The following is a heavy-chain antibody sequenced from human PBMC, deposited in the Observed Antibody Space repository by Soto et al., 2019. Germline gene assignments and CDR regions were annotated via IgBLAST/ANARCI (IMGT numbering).Heavy chain of an antibody. CDR3: ARDPYYYGSGDKGGFDP. D-gene: IGHD3-10*01. CDR1: GGSLSSTHW. V-gene: IGHV4-4*02. Sequence: QVQLQESGPGLVKPSGTLSLTCAVSGGSLSSTHWWSWVRQPPRKGLEWIGDIYHTGSTNYNPSLQSRVTISVDKSNNQFSLNLISVTAADTAVYYCARDPYYYGSGDKGGFDPWGQGTLVIVSS. J-gene: IGHJ5*02. CDR2: IYHTGST.